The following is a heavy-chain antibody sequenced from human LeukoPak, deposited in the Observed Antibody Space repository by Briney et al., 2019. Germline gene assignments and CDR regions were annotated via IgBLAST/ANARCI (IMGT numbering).Heavy chain of an antibody. Sequence: GGSLRLSCAASGFTFSSYAMSWVRQAPGKGLEGVSAISGIGGSTYYADSVKGRFTISRDNSKNTLYLQMNSLRAEDTAVYYCAKDQGGGYHFHYFDYWGQGTLVTVSS. CDR1: GFTFSSYA. V-gene: IGHV3-23*01. J-gene: IGHJ4*02. D-gene: IGHD3-22*01. CDR2: ISGIGGST. CDR3: AKDQGGGYHFHYFDY.